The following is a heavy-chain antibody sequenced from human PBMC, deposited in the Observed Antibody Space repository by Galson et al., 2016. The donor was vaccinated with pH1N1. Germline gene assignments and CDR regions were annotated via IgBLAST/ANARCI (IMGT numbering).Heavy chain of an antibody. CDR3: AREGANYYGSDGMDV. CDR1: GGIFNSHT. D-gene: IGHD3-10*01. V-gene: IGHV1-69*13. Sequence: SVKVSCKASGGIFNSHTISWVRQAPGQGLEWMGRISTLFGTANYAQNFMSRVTISADASTGTAYMELTNLTSLDTAVYFCAREGANYYGSDGMDVWGQGTTVTVSS. CDR2: ISTLFGTA. J-gene: IGHJ6*02.